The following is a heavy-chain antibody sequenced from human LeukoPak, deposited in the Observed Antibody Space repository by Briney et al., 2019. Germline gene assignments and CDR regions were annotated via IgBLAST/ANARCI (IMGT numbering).Heavy chain of an antibody. J-gene: IGHJ4*02. CDR3: ARYNHHDAMTTVVTPGFDY. CDR1: GITVSSNY. V-gene: IGHV3-66*01. Sequence: TGGSLRLSCAASGITVSSNYMTWVRQAPGKGLEWVSVIYIGGSTFYADSVKGRFTISRDNSKNTMYLQINGLRAEDTAVYYCARYNHHDAMTTVVTPGFDYWGQGTLVTVSS. CDR2: IYIGGST. D-gene: IGHD4-23*01.